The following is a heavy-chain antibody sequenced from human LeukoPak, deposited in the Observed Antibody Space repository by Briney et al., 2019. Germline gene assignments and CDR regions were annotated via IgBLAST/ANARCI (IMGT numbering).Heavy chain of an antibody. D-gene: IGHD4-17*01. CDR2: ISGSGGST. V-gene: IGHV3-23*01. Sequence: GGSLRLSCAASGFTFSSYAMSWVRQAPGKGLEWVSAISGSGGSTYYADSVKGRFTISRDNSKNTLYLQMSSLRAEDTAVYYCARLTTVTTFWYFDLWGRGTLVTVSS. J-gene: IGHJ2*01. CDR1: GFTFSSYA. CDR3: ARLTTVTTFWYFDL.